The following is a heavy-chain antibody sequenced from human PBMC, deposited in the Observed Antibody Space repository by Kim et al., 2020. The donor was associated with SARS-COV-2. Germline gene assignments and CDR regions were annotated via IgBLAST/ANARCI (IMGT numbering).Heavy chain of an antibody. CDR3: AKDQGVRSVDVVVVPAAMAILFFCCDMDV. D-gene: IGHD2-2*01. V-gene: IGHV3-23*01. CDR2: ISGSGGSI. Sequence: GGSLRLSCAASGFTFSSYAMSWVRQAPGKGLEWVSAISGSGGSIYYADSVKGRFTISRDNSKNTLYLQMNSLRAEDTAVYYCAKDQGVRSVDVVVVPAAMAILFFCCDMDVWGQGTTVTVSS. CDR1: GFTFSSYA. J-gene: IGHJ6*02.